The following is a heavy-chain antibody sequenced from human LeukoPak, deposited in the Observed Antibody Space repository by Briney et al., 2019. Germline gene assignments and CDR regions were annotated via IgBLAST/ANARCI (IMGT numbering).Heavy chain of an antibody. CDR2: IYYSGST. CDR1: GGSISSGGYY. V-gene: IGHV4-61*08. J-gene: IGHJ3*02. CDR3: ARSGYSYGHDAFDI. Sequence: PSQTLSLTCTVSGGSISSGGYYWSWIRQPPGKGLEWIGYIYYSGSTNYNPSLKSRVTISVDTSKNQFSLKLSSVTAADTAVYYCARSGYSYGHDAFDIWGQGTMVTVSS. D-gene: IGHD5-18*01.